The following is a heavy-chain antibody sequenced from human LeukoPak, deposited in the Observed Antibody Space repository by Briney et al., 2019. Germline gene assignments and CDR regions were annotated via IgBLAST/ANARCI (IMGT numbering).Heavy chain of an antibody. CDR3: ARGVRSSSWYSFDY. V-gene: IGHV1-8*01. D-gene: IGHD6-13*01. CDR1: GYTFTSYD. CDR2: MNPNSGNT. Sequence: GASVRVSCKASGYTFTSYDINWVRQATGQGLEWMGWMNPNSGNTGYAQKFQGRVTMTRNTSISTAYMELSSLRSEDTAVYYCARGVRSSSWYSFDYWGQGTLVTVSS. J-gene: IGHJ4*02.